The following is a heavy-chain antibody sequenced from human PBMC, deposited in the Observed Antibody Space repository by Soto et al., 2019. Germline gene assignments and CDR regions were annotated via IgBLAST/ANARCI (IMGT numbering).Heavy chain of an antibody. Sequence: SETLSLTCTVSGDSVSSGSYYWSWIRQPPGKGLEWIGYIYYSGSTNYNPSLKSRVTISVDTSKNQFSLKLSSVTAADTAVYYCARLESGSYYLTSYYYYGMDIWGQGTTVT. J-gene: IGHJ6*02. D-gene: IGHD3-10*01. CDR3: ARLESGSYYLTSYYYYGMDI. CDR1: GDSVSSGSYY. CDR2: IYYSGST. V-gene: IGHV4-61*01.